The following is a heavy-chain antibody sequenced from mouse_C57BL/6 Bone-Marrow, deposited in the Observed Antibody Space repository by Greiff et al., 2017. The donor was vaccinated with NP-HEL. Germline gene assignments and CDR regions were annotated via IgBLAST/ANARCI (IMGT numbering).Heavy chain of an antibody. CDR1: GYTFTSYW. CDR2: IDPSDSYT. V-gene: IGHV1-50*01. CDR3: ARKWAYGSSYFDY. D-gene: IGHD1-1*01. Sequence: VQLQQPGAELVKPGASVKLSCKASGYTFTSYWMQWVKQRPGQGLEWIGEIDPSDSYTNYNQKFKGKATLTVDTSSSTAYMQLSSLTSEDSAVYYCARKWAYGSSYFDYWGQGTTLTVSS. J-gene: IGHJ2*01.